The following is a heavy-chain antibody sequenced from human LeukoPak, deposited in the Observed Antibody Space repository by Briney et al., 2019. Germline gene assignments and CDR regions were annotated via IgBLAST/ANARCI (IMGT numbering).Heavy chain of an antibody. CDR1: GFTFSSYS. D-gene: IGHD6-19*01. CDR2: ISSSSSTI. V-gene: IGHV3-48*01. CDR3: AKGKYSSGWSRVLDY. Sequence: GGSLRLSCAASGFTFSSYSMNWVRQAPGKGLEWVSYISSSSSTIYYADSVKGRFTISRDNAKNTLYLQMNSLRAEDTAVYYRAKGKYSSGWSRVLDYWGQGTLVTVSS. J-gene: IGHJ4*02.